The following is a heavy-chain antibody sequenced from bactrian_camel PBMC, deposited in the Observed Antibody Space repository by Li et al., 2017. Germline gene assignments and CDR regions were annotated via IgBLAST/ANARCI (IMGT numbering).Heavy chain of an antibody. D-gene: IGHD7*01. Sequence: SGGGSVQTGGSLRLSCVASGDTHNNYCVGWLRQAPGKQREGVTAIDSDGIASYADSVKGRFTITKDNAKNTLYLQMDSPKPDDTDMYYCAAQGWWYDGGCPLLPQYTYWGQGTQVTVS. J-gene: IGHJ4*01. V-gene: IGHV3S26*01. CDR1: GDTHNNYC. CDR3: AAQGWWYDGGCPLLPQYTY. CDR2: IDSDGIA.